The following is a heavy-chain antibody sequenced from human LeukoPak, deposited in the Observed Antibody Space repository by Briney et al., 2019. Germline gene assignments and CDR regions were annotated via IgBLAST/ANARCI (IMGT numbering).Heavy chain of an antibody. CDR1: GFTVSVNY. V-gene: IGHV3-30-3*01. J-gene: IGHJ4*02. CDR2: ISYDGSNK. Sequence: GGSLRLSCAASGFTVSVNYMSWVRQAPGKGLEWVAVISYDGSNKYYADSVKGRFTISRDNAKNSLYLQMNSLRAEDTAVYYCARDRRGLAAAGTLFDYRGQGTLVTVSS. D-gene: IGHD6-13*01. CDR3: ARDRRGLAAAGTLFDY.